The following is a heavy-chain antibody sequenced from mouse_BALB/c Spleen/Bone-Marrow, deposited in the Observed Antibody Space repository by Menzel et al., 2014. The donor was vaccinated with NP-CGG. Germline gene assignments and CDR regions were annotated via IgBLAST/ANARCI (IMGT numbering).Heavy chain of an antibody. CDR3: ARHGITRLLGY. J-gene: IGHJ2*01. CDR1: GFTFSSYA. Sequence: DVMLVESGGGLVKPGGSLKLSCAASGFTFSSYAMSWVRQTPEKRLEWVATISSGGSYTYYPDSVKGRFTISRDNAKNTLYLQMSSLRSEDTAMYYCARHGITRLLGYWGQGTTLTVSS. D-gene: IGHD2-4*01. V-gene: IGHV5-9-1*01. CDR2: ISSGGSYT.